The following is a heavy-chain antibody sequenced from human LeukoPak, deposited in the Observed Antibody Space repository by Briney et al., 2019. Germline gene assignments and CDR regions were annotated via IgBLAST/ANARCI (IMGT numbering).Heavy chain of an antibody. V-gene: IGHV3-7*05. CDR3: AGGWFGESTYLFDY. D-gene: IGHD3-10*01. Sequence: SGGSLRLSCAASGFTFSSYWMTWVRQAPGKGLEWVGNIKEDGSEKYYVDSVKGRFTISRDNAKNSLYLQMNSLRAEDTAVYYCAGGWFGESTYLFDYWGQGTLVTVSS. J-gene: IGHJ4*02. CDR2: IKEDGSEK. CDR1: GFTFSSYW.